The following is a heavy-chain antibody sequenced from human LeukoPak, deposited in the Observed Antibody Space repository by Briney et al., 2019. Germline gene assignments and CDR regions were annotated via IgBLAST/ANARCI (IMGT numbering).Heavy chain of an antibody. CDR2: VSGSGGST. V-gene: IGHV3-23*01. D-gene: IGHD2-15*01. Sequence: GGSLRLSCAASGFTFSSYGMTWVRQAPGKGLEWVSGVSGSGGSTYYEDSVKGRFTISRDNSKNTLYLQMNSLRAEDTAVYYCAKNSGGTCYSHLDYWGQGTLVTVSS. J-gene: IGHJ4*02. CDR1: GFTFSSYG. CDR3: AKNSGGTCYSHLDY.